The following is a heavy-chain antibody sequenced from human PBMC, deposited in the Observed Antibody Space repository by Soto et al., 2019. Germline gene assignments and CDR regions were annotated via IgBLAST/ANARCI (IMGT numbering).Heavy chain of an antibody. J-gene: IGHJ5*02. V-gene: IGHV1-69*06. D-gene: IGHD3-22*01. CDR2: IIPFSGTA. CDR3: VREGYYDSSGYYPGWFDP. CDR1: EDTLSSYA. Sequence: ASVKVSCKASEDTLSSYAISWVRQAPGQGLEWMGGIIPFSGTANYAQKFQGRVTITADKSTSTAYMELSSLRSEDTAVYYCVREGYYDSSGYYPGWFDPWGQGTLVTVPS.